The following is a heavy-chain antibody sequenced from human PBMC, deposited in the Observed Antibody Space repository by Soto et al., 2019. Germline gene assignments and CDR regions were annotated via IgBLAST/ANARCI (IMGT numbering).Heavy chain of an antibody. J-gene: IGHJ3*02. CDR1: GFIFSTYA. V-gene: IGHV3-23*01. D-gene: IGHD4-17*01. Sequence: HPVGSLRLSCAASGFIFSTYAMNWVRQTPGKGLEWVSAISSSGDSTYYAESVRGRFTISRDNSINTLYLQMRSLRPEDTAVYYCAHPRGYGVFDAVDIWGQGTRVTVS. CDR3: AHPRGYGVFDAVDI. CDR2: ISSSGDST.